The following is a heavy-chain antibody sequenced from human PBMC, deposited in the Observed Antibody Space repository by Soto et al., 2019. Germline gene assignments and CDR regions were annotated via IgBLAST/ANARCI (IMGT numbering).Heavy chain of an antibody. CDR1: GGSISGYY. D-gene: IGHD2-2*01. CDR2: IYSSGST. J-gene: IGHJ4*02. CDR3: ARLACSSTRCFPCFDY. Sequence: PSETLSLTCTVSGGSISGYYWSWIRQPPGKGLEWIGYIYSSGSTNYNPSLQSRVTISVDTSKNQFSLKLSSVTAADTAVYYCARLACSSTRCFPCFDYWGPGALVTVSS. V-gene: IGHV4-59*08.